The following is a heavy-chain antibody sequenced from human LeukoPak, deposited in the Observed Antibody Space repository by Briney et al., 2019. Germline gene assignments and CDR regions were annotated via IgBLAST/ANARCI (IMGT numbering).Heavy chain of an antibody. CDR3: ARDQSEGYGDYFYYFDY. Sequence: PGGSLGLSCAASGFTFSSYGMHWVRQAPGRGLEWVAVIWYDGSIKYYVDSVKGRFTISRDNSKDTLYLQMNSLRAEDTAVYYCARDQSEGYGDYFYYFDYWGQGTLVTVSS. CDR2: IWYDGSIK. CDR1: GFTFSSYG. D-gene: IGHD4-17*01. V-gene: IGHV3-33*01. J-gene: IGHJ4*02.